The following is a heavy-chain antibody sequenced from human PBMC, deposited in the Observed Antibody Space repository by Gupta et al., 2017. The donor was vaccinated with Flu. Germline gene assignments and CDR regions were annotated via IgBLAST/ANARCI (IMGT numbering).Heavy chain of an antibody. J-gene: IGHJ6*02. Sequence: QLQLQESGPGLVKPSETLSLTCTVSGGSISSSSYYWGWIRQPPGKGLEWIGSIYYSGSTYYNPSLKSRVTISVDTSKNQFSLKLSSVTAADTAVYYCARVSKYYYYGMDVWGQGTTVTVSS. CDR3: ARVSKYYYYGMDV. CDR1: GGSISSSSYY. CDR2: IYYSGST. V-gene: IGHV4-39*01. D-gene: IGHD3-16*02.